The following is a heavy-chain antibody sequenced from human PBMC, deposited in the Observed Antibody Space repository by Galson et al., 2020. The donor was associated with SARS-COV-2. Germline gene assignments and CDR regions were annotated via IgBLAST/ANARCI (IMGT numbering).Heavy chain of an antibody. Sequence: ASVKVSCKASGYTFTGYYMHWVRQAPGQGLEWMGWINPNSGGTNYAQKFQGRVTMTRDTSISTAYMELSRLRSDDTAVYYCATNQDSSSREYYFDYWGQGTLVTVSS. CDR3: ATNQDSSSREYYFDY. V-gene: IGHV1-2*02. D-gene: IGHD6-13*01. CDR2: INPNSGGT. J-gene: IGHJ4*02. CDR1: GYTFTGYY.